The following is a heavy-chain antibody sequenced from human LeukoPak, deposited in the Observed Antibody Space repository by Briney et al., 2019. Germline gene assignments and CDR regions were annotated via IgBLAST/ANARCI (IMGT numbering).Heavy chain of an antibody. CDR1: GGSISSYS. CDR3: ASLYCSSTSCYGGYFDY. CDR2: IYTSGST. Sequence: PSETLSLTCTVSGGSISSYSWSWIRQPAGKGLEWIGRIYTSGSTNYNPSLKSRVTMSVDTSKNQFSPKLSSVTAADTAVYYCASLYCSSTSCYGGYFDYWGQGTLVTVSS. D-gene: IGHD2-2*01. J-gene: IGHJ4*02. V-gene: IGHV4-4*07.